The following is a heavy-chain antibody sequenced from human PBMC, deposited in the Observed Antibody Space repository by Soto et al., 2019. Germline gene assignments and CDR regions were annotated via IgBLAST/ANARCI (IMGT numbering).Heavy chain of an antibody. Sequence: GGSLRLSCAASGLTFSNYGMNWVRQAPGKGLEWVSVISGSDDSTYYADSVKGRFTISRDNSKNTLYLQMNSLRAEDTAVYYCAKRSSSSTFDYWGQGTLVTVSS. CDR2: ISGSDDST. V-gene: IGHV3-23*01. CDR1: GLTFSNYG. CDR3: AKRSSSSTFDY. D-gene: IGHD6-6*01. J-gene: IGHJ4*02.